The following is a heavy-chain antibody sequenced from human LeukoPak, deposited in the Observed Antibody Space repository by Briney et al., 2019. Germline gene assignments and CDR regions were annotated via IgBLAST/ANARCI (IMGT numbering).Heavy chain of an antibody. V-gene: IGHV3-48*01. J-gene: IGHJ4*02. Sequence: GGSLRLSCAASGFTFSSYSMNWVRQAPGKGLEWVSYIGSSSSTICYADSVKGRFTISRDNAKNSLYLQMNSLRAEDTAVYYCASIIWDTAMVDWGQGTLVTVSS. CDR1: GFTFSSYS. CDR3: ASIIWDTAMVD. D-gene: IGHD5-18*01. CDR2: IGSSSSTI.